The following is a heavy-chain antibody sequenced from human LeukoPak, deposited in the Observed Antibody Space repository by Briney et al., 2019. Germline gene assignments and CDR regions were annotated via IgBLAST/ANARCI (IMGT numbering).Heavy chain of an antibody. CDR1: GDSISSNKYY. Sequence: GSLRLSCTVSGDSISSNKYYWGWMRQPPGKGLEWIGSIYYSGSTYYNPSLKSRVTISLDTSKNQFSLKVSSVTAADTAVYYCARTSSSSYGWFDPWGQGTLVTVSS. J-gene: IGHJ5*02. V-gene: IGHV4-39*01. CDR2: IYYSGST. D-gene: IGHD2-2*01. CDR3: ARTSSSSYGWFDP.